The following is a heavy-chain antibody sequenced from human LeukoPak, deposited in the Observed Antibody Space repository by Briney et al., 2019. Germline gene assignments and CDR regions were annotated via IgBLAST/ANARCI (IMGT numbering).Heavy chain of an antibody. CDR2: IWYDGTNI. Sequence: GGSLRLSCAASGLNLSSYGIHWVRQAPGKGLEWAAVIWYDGTNIYYGDSVKGRFSISRDNSKNTVYLQMDSLRAEDTAVYYCARDAGGAFGNYVNYFDYWGQGTLVTVSS. CDR3: ARDAGGAFGNYVNYFDY. V-gene: IGHV3-33*01. D-gene: IGHD4-11*01. CDR1: GLNLSSYG. J-gene: IGHJ4*02.